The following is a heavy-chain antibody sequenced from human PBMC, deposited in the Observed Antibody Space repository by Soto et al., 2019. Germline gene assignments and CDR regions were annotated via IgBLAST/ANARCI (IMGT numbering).Heavy chain of an antibody. V-gene: IGHV4-4*02. J-gene: IGHJ5*02. Sequence: QVQLQESGPGLVKPSGTLSLTCAVSGGSISSSNWWSWVRQPPGKGLEWIGEIYHSGSTNYNPSLKSRVTISVDKSKNQFSLKLSSVTAADTAVYYCARGVSRYYYDSSGYSPLDPWGQGTLVTVSS. CDR1: GGSISSSNW. D-gene: IGHD3-22*01. CDR3: ARGVSRYYYDSSGYSPLDP. CDR2: IYHSGST.